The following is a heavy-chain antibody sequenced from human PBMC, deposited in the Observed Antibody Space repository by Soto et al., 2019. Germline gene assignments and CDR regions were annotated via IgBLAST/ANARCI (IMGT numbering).Heavy chain of an antibody. Sequence: QVQLMQSGAEVKKPGASVKVSCKASGDTFTDYYIHWVRQAPGQGLEWMGTVNPSGGHTTYAQHFLGRVTVTRDPSTRTLYMELTSLTSDDTAIYYCARGGHVVVVTAALDYWGQGTLVTVSS. D-gene: IGHD2-21*02. CDR3: ARGGHVVVVTAALDY. V-gene: IGHV1-46*01. CDR2: VNPSGGHT. J-gene: IGHJ4*02. CDR1: GDTFTDYY.